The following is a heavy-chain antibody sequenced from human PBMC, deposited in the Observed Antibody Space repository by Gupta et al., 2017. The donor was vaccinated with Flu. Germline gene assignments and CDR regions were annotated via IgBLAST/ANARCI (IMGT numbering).Heavy chain of an antibody. CDR1: A. V-gene: IGHV3-23*01. Sequence: AMTWVRQAPGKGLEWVSGISAGGESTYYADFVKGRFTISRDNSKNTLYLQMNSLRAEDTAVYFCATHQFYFDYWGQGTLLTVSS. J-gene: IGHJ4*02. CDR3: ATHQFYFDY. CDR2: ISAGGEST.